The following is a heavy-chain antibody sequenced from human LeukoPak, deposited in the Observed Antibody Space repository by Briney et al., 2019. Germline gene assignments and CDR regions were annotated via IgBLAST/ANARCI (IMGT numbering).Heavy chain of an antibody. Sequence: SETLSLTCTVSGGSISSYYWSWIRQPPGKGLEWIGYIYYSGSTNYNPSLKSRVTISVDTPKNQFSLKLSSVTAADTAVYYCARSIAAAGTGYFDYWGQGTLVTVSS. V-gene: IGHV4-59*01. D-gene: IGHD6-13*01. CDR2: IYYSGST. CDR1: GGSISSYY. CDR3: ARSIAAAGTGYFDY. J-gene: IGHJ4*02.